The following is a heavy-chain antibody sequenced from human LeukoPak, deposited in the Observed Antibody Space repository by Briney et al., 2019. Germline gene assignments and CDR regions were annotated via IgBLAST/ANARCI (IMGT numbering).Heavy chain of an antibody. Sequence: PSETLSLTCTVSGGSISSSSYYWGWIRQPPGKGLEWIGSIYYSGSTYYNPSLKSRVTISVDTSKNQFSLKLSSVTAADTAVYYCARGIVEVYATNWFDPWGQGTLVTVSS. D-gene: IGHD2-8*01. CDR2: IYYSGST. J-gene: IGHJ5*02. CDR3: ARGIVEVYATNWFDP. V-gene: IGHV4-39*07. CDR1: GGSISSSSYY.